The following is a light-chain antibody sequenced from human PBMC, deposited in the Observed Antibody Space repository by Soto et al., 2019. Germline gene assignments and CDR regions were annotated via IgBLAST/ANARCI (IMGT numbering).Light chain of an antibody. V-gene: IGKV3-20*01. CDR2: AVS. CDR3: QQYGSTPPYT. J-gene: IGKJ2*01. Sequence: EIVLTQSPGTLSLSPGERATLSCRASQSVTSSSLAWYQQKPGQAPRLLIYAVSSRATGLPDRFSGSGSGTDFTLTISRLEPEDFAVYYCQQYGSTPPYTFGQGTKLEIK. CDR1: QSVTSSS.